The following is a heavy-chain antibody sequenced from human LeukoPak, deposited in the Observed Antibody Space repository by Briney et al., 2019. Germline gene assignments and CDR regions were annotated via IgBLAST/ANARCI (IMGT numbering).Heavy chain of an antibody. V-gene: IGHV3-30*18. D-gene: IGHD6-19*01. CDR3: AKDLRAVAGSAWYFDL. CDR1: GFTFSSYG. Sequence: GGSLRLSYAASGFTFSSYGMHWVRQAPGKGLEWVAVISYDGSNKYYADSVKGRFTISRDNSKNTLYLQMNSLRAEDTAVYYCAKDLRAVAGSAWYFDLWGRGTLVTVSS. CDR2: ISYDGSNK. J-gene: IGHJ2*01.